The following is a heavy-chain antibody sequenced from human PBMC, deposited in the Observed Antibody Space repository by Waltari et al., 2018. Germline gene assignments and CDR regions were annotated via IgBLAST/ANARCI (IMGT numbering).Heavy chain of an antibody. CDR2: IIPILGKA. V-gene: IGHV1-69*10. CDR1: GGTFSSYA. Sequence: QVQLVQSGAEVKKPGSSVKVSCKASGGTFSSYAISWVRQAPGQGLEWMGGIIPILGKANYAQKVQGRVTITADKSTSTAYMELSSLRSEDTAVYYCASQRGYRNYYMDVWGKGTTVTVSS. D-gene: IGHD5-18*01. CDR3: ASQRGYRNYYMDV. J-gene: IGHJ6*03.